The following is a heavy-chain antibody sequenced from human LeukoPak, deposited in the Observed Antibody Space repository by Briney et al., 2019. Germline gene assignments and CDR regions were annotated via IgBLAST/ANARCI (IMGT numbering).Heavy chain of an antibody. CDR3: ARGLGYLDY. J-gene: IGHJ4*02. Sequence: SETLSLTCTVSGGSISGGYWSWIRQPPGRGLEWIGYVYTSGSTNYNPSLKSRVTISVDRSKNQFSLKLSSVTAADTAVYYCARGLGYLDYWGQGTLVTVSS. CDR1: GGSISGGY. CDR2: VYTSGST. D-gene: IGHD7-27*01. V-gene: IGHV4-4*09.